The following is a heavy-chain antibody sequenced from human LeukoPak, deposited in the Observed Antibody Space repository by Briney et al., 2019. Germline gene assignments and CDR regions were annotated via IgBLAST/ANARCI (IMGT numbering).Heavy chain of an antibody. CDR1: GVSISSYY. J-gene: IGHJ4*02. Sequence: PSETLSLTCTVSGVSISSYYWSWIRQPPGKGLEWIGYIYYSGSTNYNPSLKSRVTISVDTSKNQFSLKLSSVTAADTAVYYCARVGGGYSYGYSFDYWGQGTLVTVSS. CDR3: ARVGGGYSYGYSFDY. D-gene: IGHD5-18*01. CDR2: IYYSGST. V-gene: IGHV4-59*01.